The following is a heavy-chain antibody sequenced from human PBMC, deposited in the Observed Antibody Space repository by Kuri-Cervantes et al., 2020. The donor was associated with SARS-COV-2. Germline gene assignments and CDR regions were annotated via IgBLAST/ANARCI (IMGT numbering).Heavy chain of an antibody. V-gene: IGHV3-48*01. CDR3: ARGFSGYSYGDAFDI. D-gene: IGHD5-18*01. Sequence: GGSLRLSCVASGFTFSRDSMNWVRQAPGKGLEWVSYISSSSNTIYYADSVKGRSTISRDNAKNSLYLQMNSLRAEDTAVYYCARGFSGYSYGDAFDIWGQGTMVTVSS. J-gene: IGHJ3*02. CDR2: ISSSSNTI. CDR1: GFTFSRDS.